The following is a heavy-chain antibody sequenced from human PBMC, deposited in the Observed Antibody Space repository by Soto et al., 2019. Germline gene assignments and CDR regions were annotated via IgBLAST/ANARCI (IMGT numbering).Heavy chain of an antibody. CDR2: IYSGGYT. CDR1: GFTVSNNY. D-gene: IGHD6-25*01. CDR3: GPQRGGGGY. Sequence: EVQLVESGGGLIQPGGSLRLSCAVSGFTVSNNYMSWVRQAPGKGLEGVSVIYSGGYTAYGDSVKGRFTISRDNSKNKLSLKKKTLRPDAAGVFFCGPQRGGGGYWGQGTLVTVSS. V-gene: IGHV3-53*01. J-gene: IGHJ4*02.